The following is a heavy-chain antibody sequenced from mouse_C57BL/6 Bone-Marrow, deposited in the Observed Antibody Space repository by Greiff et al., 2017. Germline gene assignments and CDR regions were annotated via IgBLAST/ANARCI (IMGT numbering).Heavy chain of an antibody. Sequence: QVQLQQPGAELVMPGASVKLSCKASGYTFTSYWMHWVKQRPGQGLEWIGEIEPSDSYTKYNQKLKGKSTLTVDKSSSTAYMQLSSLTSEDSAVYYCANDSSGSFDYWGQGTTLTVSS. V-gene: IGHV1-69*01. CDR3: ANDSSGSFDY. CDR2: IEPSDSYT. D-gene: IGHD3-2*02. CDR1: GYTFTSYW. J-gene: IGHJ2*01.